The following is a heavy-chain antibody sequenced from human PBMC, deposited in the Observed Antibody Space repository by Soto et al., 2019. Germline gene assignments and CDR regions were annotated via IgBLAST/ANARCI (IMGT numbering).Heavy chain of an antibody. D-gene: IGHD4-17*01. CDR3: ARGSPVGHDYGDSDYYYGMDV. V-gene: IGHV1-69*13. Sequence: SVKVSCKASGGTFSSYAISWVRQAPGQGREWMGGIIPIFGTANYAQKFQGRVTITADESTSTAYMELSSLRSEDTAVYYCARGSPVGHDYGDSDYYYGMDVWGQGTTVTVSS. CDR2: IIPIFGTA. CDR1: GGTFSSYA. J-gene: IGHJ6*02.